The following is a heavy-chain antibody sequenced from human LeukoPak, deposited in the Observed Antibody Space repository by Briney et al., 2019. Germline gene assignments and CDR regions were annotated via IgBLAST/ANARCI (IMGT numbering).Heavy chain of an antibody. Sequence: TLCLTCAVSGGSISSGGYSWSWIRQPPGKGLEWIGYIYHSGSTYYNPSLKSRVTISVDRSKNQFSLKLSSVTAAYTAVYYCARVVSRGVIIPWFDPWGQGTLVTVSS. CDR2: IYHSGST. CDR1: GGSISSGGYS. V-gene: IGHV4-30-2*01. J-gene: IGHJ5*02. CDR3: ARVVSRGVIIPWFDP. D-gene: IGHD3-10*01.